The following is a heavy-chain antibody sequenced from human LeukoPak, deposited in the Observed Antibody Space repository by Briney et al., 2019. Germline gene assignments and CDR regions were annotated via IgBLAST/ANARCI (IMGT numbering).Heavy chain of an antibody. D-gene: IGHD4-17*01. CDR3: ARNPGSDYPEW. V-gene: IGHV4-4*02. CDR2: IYRDGNT. J-gene: IGHJ4*02. CDR1: GGSISSSTW. Sequence: SETLSLTCAVSGGSISSSTWWSWVRQPPGKGLEWIGEIYRDGNTNYNPSLKSRVTISVDKSKNQFSLKVTSVTAADTAVYYCARNPGSDYPEWWGQGTLVTVSS.